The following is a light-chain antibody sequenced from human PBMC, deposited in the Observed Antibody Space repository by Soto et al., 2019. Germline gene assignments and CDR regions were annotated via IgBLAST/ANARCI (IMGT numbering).Light chain of an antibody. CDR2: TVN. Sequence: QSALTQPRSVSGSPGQSVTISCTGTSSDVGDYNYVSWYQQHPGKAPKLLIYTVNMRPSGVPDRFSGSTSGNTASLTISGLPAADEVDCSCCSYAVSYTLVFGGGTQLTVL. CDR1: SSDVGDYNY. J-gene: IGLJ3*02. CDR3: CSYAVSYTLV. V-gene: IGLV2-11*01.